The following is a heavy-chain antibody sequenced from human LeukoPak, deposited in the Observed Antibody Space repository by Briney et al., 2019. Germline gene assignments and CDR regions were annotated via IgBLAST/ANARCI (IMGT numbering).Heavy chain of an antibody. CDR1: GFTFSSYW. J-gene: IGHJ4*02. Sequence: GGSLRLSCAASGFTFSSYWMSWVRQAPGKGLEWVANIKQDGSEKYYVDSVKGRFTISRDNAKNSLYLQMNSLRAEDTAVYYCASDCVKCAVDYWGQGTLVTVSS. CDR2: IKQDGSEK. V-gene: IGHV3-7*01. D-gene: IGHD3-16*02. CDR3: ASDCVKCAVDY.